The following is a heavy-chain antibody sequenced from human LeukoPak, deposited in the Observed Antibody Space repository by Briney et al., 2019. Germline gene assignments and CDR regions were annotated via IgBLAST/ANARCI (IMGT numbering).Heavy chain of an antibody. Sequence: SSETLSLTCTVSGGSLSSYYWSWIRQPPGKGLEWIGYIYYSGSTNYNPSLKSRVTISVATSNNQFSLNLSSVTAADTAVYYCARGPNSAAMDYWGQGTLVTVSS. CDR1: GGSLSSYY. V-gene: IGHV4-59*01. CDR3: ARGPNSAAMDY. CDR2: IYYSGST. J-gene: IGHJ4*02. D-gene: IGHD5-18*01.